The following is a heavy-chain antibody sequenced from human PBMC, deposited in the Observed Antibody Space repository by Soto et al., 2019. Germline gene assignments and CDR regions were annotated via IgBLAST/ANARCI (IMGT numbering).Heavy chain of an antibody. CDR1: GFTFSSYW. CDR2: IKQDGSEK. D-gene: IGHD3-22*01. Sequence: GGSLRLSCAASGFTFSSYWMSWVRQAPGKGLEWVANIKQDGSEKYYVDSVKGRFTISRDNAKNSLYLQMNSLRAEDTAVYYCARVVTYYYDSSGYYSPPFDYWGQGTLVTVSS. CDR3: ARVVTYYYDSSGYYSPPFDY. V-gene: IGHV3-7*03. J-gene: IGHJ4*02.